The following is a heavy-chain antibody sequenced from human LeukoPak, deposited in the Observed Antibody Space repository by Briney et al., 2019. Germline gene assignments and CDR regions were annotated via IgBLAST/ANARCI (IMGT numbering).Heavy chain of an antibody. D-gene: IGHD3-3*02. V-gene: IGHV3-30*04. J-gene: IGHJ4*02. Sequence: PGRSLRLSFGASGFKFTNYAMHWVRRVPGKRLEWGAGVSYDGRNEYYADSVKGRFTISRDNSTDTLFLQMSSLRADDTAVYYCARDSGHSWSEHNLRGPSRWGQGTLVTVSS. CDR3: ARDSGHSWSEHNLRGPSR. CDR2: VSYDGRNE. CDR1: GFKFTNYA.